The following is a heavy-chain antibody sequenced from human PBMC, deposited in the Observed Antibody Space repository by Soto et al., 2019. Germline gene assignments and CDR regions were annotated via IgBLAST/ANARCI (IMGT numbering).Heavy chain of an antibody. CDR3: AKASLAYCGGDCYLDY. CDR1: GFTFSSYA. J-gene: IGHJ4*02. V-gene: IGHV3-23*01. CDR2: ISGSGGST. Sequence: PGGSLRLSCAASGFTFSSYAMSWVRQAPGKGLEWVSAISGSGGSTYYADSVKGRFTISRDNSKNTLYLQMNSLRAEDTAVYYCAKASLAYCGGDCYLDYWGQGTLVTVSS. D-gene: IGHD2-21*02.